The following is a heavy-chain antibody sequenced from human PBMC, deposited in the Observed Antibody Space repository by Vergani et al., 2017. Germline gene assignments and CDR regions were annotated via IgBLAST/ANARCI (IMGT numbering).Heavy chain of an antibody. J-gene: IGHJ4*02. V-gene: IGHV3-30*02. CDR2: IRHDGSEK. CDR3: ARDLRAYIAVAGTGDY. D-gene: IGHD6-19*01. CDR1: GFTFSSYG. Sequence: QVQLVESGGDVVQPGGSLRLSCAASGFTFSSYGIHWVRQAPGKGLEWVAFIRHDGSEKYYADSVRGRFTISRDNSKNTLYLQMNSLRAEDTAVYYCARDLRAYIAVAGTGDYWGQGTLVTVSS.